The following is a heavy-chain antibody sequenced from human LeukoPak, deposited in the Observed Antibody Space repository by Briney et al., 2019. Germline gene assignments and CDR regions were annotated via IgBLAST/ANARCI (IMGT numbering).Heavy chain of an antibody. D-gene: IGHD3-22*01. CDR1: GFTFSSDA. Sequence: PGGSLRLSCAASGFTFSSDAMTWVRQAPGKGLEWVSYISGTGDNVYYADSVKGRFTISKDNSKNTLYLQMNSLRAEDTAVYYCARRYYDASGYYSLDHWGQGTMVTVSS. J-gene: IGHJ4*02. V-gene: IGHV3-23*01. CDR2: ISGTGDNV. CDR3: ARRYYDASGYYSLDH.